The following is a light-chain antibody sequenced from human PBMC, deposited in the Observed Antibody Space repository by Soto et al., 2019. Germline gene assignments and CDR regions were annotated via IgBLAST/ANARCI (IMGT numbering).Light chain of an antibody. J-gene: IGLJ3*02. CDR1: FSNIGSNY. CDR3: AVWDDSLSGWV. V-gene: IGLV1-47*02. CDR2: TND. Sequence: QSVLTQPPSASGTPGQRVTISCSGRFSNIGSNYVYWYQQLPGTAPKLLIFTNDQRTSGVPGRFSGSKSGTSASLAISGLRSEDEADYSCAVWDDSLSGWVFGGGTKLPVL.